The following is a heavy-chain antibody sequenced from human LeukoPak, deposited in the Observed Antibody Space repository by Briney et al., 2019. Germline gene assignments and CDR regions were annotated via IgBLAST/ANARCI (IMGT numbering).Heavy chain of an antibody. Sequence: GGSLRLSCAASGFTFSSYGMHWVRQAPGKGLEWVAVIWYDGSNKYYADSVKGRFTISRDNSKKTLYLQMNSLRAEYTAVYYCSSTTRYYYYYGMDVWGKGTTVTVSS. CDR2: IWYDGSNK. V-gene: IGHV3-33*01. J-gene: IGHJ6*04. CDR1: GFTFSSYG. D-gene: IGHD2-2*01. CDR3: SSTTRYYYYYGMDV.